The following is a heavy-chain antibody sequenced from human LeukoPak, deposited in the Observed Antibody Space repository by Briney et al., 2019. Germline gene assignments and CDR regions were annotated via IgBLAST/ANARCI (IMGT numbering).Heavy chain of an antibody. Sequence: GGSLRLSCAASGFTFSSYAMSWVRQAPGKGLEWVSAISGSGGSTYYADSVKGRFTISRDNSKNTLYLQMNSLRAKDTAVYYCAKVQHYDFWSGSGMDVWGQGTTVTVSS. J-gene: IGHJ6*02. CDR3: AKVQHYDFWSGSGMDV. CDR1: GFTFSSYA. CDR2: ISGSGGST. V-gene: IGHV3-23*01. D-gene: IGHD3-3*01.